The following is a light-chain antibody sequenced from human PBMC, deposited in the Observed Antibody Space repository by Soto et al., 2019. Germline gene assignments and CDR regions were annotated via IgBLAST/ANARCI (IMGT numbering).Light chain of an antibody. J-gene: IGKJ2*01. CDR1: QYVSGSY. Sequence: ESVLTQSPGTLSLSPGDRATLSCRASQYVSGSYFAWYQQKPGQAPRLLIYGASSRATGIPDRFSGSGSGTDFTLTINRREPEDFAVYYCLQYGSSPPAYTFGQGTKLEIK. CDR2: GAS. V-gene: IGKV3-20*01. CDR3: LQYGSSPPAYT.